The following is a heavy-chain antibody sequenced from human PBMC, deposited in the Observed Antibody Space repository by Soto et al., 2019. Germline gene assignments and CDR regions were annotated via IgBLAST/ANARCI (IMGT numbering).Heavy chain of an antibody. V-gene: IGHV4-4*07. CDR2: IYTSGST. CDR3: ARDLQADDFWSGPQLRNWFDP. D-gene: IGHD3-3*01. Sequence: SETLSLTCTVSGGSISSYYWSWIRQPAGKGLEWIGRIYTSGSTNYNPSLKSRVTMSVDTSKNQFSLKLSSVTAADTAVYYCARDLQADDFWSGPQLRNWFDPWGQGTLVTVSS. J-gene: IGHJ5*02. CDR1: GGSISSYY.